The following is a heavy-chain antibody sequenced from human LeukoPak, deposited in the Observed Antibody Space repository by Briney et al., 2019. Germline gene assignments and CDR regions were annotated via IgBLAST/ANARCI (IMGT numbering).Heavy chain of an antibody. V-gene: IGHV4-30-2*01. D-gene: IGHD3-10*01. CDR3: AAYPPGRDWFDP. J-gene: IGHJ5*02. Sequence: SQTLSLTCAVSGGSISSGGYSWSWIRQPPGRGLEWIAYIYHSGSTYYNPSLKSRVTMSVDRSKNQFSLKLSFVTAADTAVYYCAAYPPGRDWFDPWGQGTLVTVSS. CDR2: IYHSGST. CDR1: GGSISSGGYS.